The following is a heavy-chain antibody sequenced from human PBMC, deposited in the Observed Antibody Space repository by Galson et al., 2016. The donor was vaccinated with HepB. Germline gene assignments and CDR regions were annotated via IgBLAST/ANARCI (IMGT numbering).Heavy chain of an antibody. D-gene: IGHD3-10*01. CDR1: GGTFRIYG. Sequence: SVKVSCKASGGTFRIYGITWVRQAPGQGLEWMGGIIPIFGTANYAQNFQGRVTITADESTSTVYMEVSRLRSEDTAVYYCARGGFGFTRPSPFDYWGQGTLVTVSS. CDR2: IIPIFGTA. CDR3: ARGGFGFTRPSPFDY. J-gene: IGHJ4*02. V-gene: IGHV1-69*13.